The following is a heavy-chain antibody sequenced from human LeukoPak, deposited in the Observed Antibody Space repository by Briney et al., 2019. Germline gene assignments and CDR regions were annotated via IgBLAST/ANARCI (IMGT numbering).Heavy chain of an antibody. V-gene: IGHV4-59*11. CDR1: GGSISSHY. CDR2: IYYSGST. J-gene: IGHJ4*02. CDR3: ARSSRYYDYVWGSYRYTYFDY. Sequence: SETLSLTCTVSGGSISSHYWSWIRQPPGKGLEWIGYIYYSGSTNYNPSLKSRVTISVDTSKNQFSLKLSSVTAADTAVYYCARSSRYYDYVWGSYRYTYFDYWGQGTLVTVSS. D-gene: IGHD3-16*02.